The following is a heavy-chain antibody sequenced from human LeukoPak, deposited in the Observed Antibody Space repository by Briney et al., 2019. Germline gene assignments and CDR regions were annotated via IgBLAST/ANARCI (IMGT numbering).Heavy chain of an antibody. J-gene: IGHJ4*02. V-gene: IGHV3-7*01. CDR3: ARDRGYSSFDY. D-gene: IGHD4-23*01. CDR1: GFTFSNYW. Sequence: PGGSLRLSCAASGFTFSNYWMNWVRQAPGKGLEWVATINQYGGEKYYVDSVKGRFTISRDNAKDSLYLQMNSLRAEDTVVYYCARDRGYSSFDYWGQGTLVTVSS. CDR2: INQYGGEK.